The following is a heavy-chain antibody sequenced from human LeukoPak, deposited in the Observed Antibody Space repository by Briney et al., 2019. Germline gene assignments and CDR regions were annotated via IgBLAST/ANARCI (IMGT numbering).Heavy chain of an antibody. J-gene: IGHJ5*02. V-gene: IGHV4-39*07. D-gene: IGHD2-21*02. Sequence: PSETLSLTCSASGGSIRSTTYYWGWIRQPPGNGLEWIGSTYSRGSTCYNPSLNSRVTISVDTSKNQFSLKLSSVTAADTAVYYCARDQIAVAGTFMGGFCGGDCYLDWFDPWGQGTLVTVSS. CDR2: TYSRGST. CDR3: ARDQIAVAGTFMGGFCGGDCYLDWFDP. CDR1: GGSIRSTTYY.